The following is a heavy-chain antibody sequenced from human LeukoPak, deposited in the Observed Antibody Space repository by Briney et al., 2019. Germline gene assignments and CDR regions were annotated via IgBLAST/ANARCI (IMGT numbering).Heavy chain of an antibody. Sequence: PAGGFLRLSCAASGFTFDDYAMHWVRQAPGKGLEWVSGISWNSGSIGYADSVKGRFTISRDNAKNSLYLQMNSLRAEDTALYYCAKEQAYYYDSSGPKGPIDYWGQGTLVTVSS. CDR2: ISWNSGSI. J-gene: IGHJ4*02. V-gene: IGHV3-9*01. CDR1: GFTFDDYA. CDR3: AKEQAYYYDSSGPKGPIDY. D-gene: IGHD3-22*01.